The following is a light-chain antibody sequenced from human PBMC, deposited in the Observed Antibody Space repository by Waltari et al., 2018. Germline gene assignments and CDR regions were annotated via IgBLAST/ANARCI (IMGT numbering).Light chain of an antibody. CDR1: SRNVGGYDF. V-gene: IGLV2-11*01. CDR3: CSYEGSYSMV. Sequence: QSALTQPRSVSGSPGQSVTIACTGTSRNVGGYDFVSWYQQNPGKAPKLMIYDVNMRPSGVPDRFSGSKSGNTASLTSSGLQAEDEADYYCCSYEGSYSMVFGGGTRLTVL. CDR2: DVN. J-gene: IGLJ2*01.